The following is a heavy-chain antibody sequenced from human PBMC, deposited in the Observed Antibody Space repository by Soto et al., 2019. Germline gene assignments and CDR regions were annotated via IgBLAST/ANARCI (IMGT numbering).Heavy chain of an antibody. CDR1: GFTFDDYG. CDR3: ASGNSSGWYGGHFQH. V-gene: IGHV3-20*01. J-gene: IGHJ1*01. Sequence: PGGSLRLSCAASGFTFDDYGMSWVRQAPGKGLEWVSGINWNGGSTGYADSVKGRFTISRDNAKNSLYLQMNSLRAEDTALYHCASGNSSGWYGGHFQHWGQGTLVTVSS. D-gene: IGHD6-19*01. CDR2: INWNGGST.